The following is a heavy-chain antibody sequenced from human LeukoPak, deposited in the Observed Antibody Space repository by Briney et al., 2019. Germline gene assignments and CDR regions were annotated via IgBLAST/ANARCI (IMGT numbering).Heavy chain of an antibody. V-gene: IGHV3-23*01. CDR1: GFSFSACT. D-gene: IGHD2-21*01. CDR3: AKAAVIIGLAAFDT. J-gene: IGHJ3*02. CDR2: INSGGDAT. Sequence: GGSLRLSCAASGFSFSACTMSWVRQAPGKGPEWVSAINSGGDATSYADSVRGRFTISRDNSKNTLYLQMNSLRAEDTAVYSCAKAAVIIGLAAFDTWGQGTMVTVSS.